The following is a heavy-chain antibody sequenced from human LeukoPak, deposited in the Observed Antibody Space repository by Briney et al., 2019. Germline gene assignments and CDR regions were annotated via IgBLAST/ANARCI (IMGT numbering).Heavy chain of an antibody. V-gene: IGHV4-4*07. CDR1: GGCISGYY. Sequence: PSETLSLTCTVSGGCISGYYWSWIRQPAGKGLEWIGRIYTSGSTNYNPSLKSRVTISVDTSKNQFSLKLSSVTAADTAVYYCARGVDTAMAEYFDYWGQGTLVTVSS. J-gene: IGHJ4*02. D-gene: IGHD5-18*01. CDR3: ARGVDTAMAEYFDY. CDR2: IYTSGST.